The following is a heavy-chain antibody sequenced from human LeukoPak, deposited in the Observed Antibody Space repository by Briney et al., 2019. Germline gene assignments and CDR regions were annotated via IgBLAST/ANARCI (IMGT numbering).Heavy chain of an antibody. CDR2: ISYDGSNK. D-gene: IGHD3-10*01. CDR3: AIDPSDYGSGSTNYGMDV. Sequence: AGGSLRLSCAASGFTFSSYGMHWVRQAPGKGLEWVAVISYDGSNKYYADSVKGRFTISRDNSKNTLYLQMNSLRAEDTAVYYCAIDPSDYGSGSTNYGMDVWGQGTTVTVSS. CDR1: GFTFSSYG. V-gene: IGHV3-30*03. J-gene: IGHJ6*02.